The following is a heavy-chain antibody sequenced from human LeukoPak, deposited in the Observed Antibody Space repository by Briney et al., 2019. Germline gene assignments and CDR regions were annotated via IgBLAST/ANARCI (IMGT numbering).Heavy chain of an antibody. D-gene: IGHD3-16*01. CDR2: ITGNGVTT. V-gene: IGHV3-23*01. CDR1: GFPFSSSA. CDR3: AKERRRVDTSMIRSYFFDS. J-gene: IGHJ4*02. Sequence: PGGSLRLSCAASGFPFSSSAMSWVRHTPGNGLEWVSSITGNGVTTYYADSVKGRFTISRDNSKNILFLQVNSLGAEDSASYFCAKERRRVDTSMIRSYFFDSWGQGTPVTVSS.